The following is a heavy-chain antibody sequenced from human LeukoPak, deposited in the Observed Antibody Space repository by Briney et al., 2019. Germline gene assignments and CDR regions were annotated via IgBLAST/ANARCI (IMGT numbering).Heavy chain of an antibody. CDR2: ISWNSGSI. J-gene: IGHJ4*02. D-gene: IGHD6-13*01. CDR1: GFTFDDYA. CDR3: AKDYGSWPYYLDY. Sequence: PGGSLRLSCAASGFTFDDYAMHWVRQAPGKGLEWVSGISWNSGSIGYADSVKGRFTISRDNSKKTLYLQMNSLRAEDTAVYYCAKDYGSWPYYLDYWGQGTLVTVSS. V-gene: IGHV3-9*01.